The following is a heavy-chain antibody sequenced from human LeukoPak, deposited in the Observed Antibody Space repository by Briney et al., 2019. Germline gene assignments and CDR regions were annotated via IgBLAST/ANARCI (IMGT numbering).Heavy chain of an antibody. CDR2: IGGSGGIT. CDR1: GFTFSNYA. J-gene: IGHJ4*02. V-gene: IGHV3-23*01. Sequence: GSLRLSCAASGFTFSNYAMNWVRQAAGKGLEWVSIIGGSGGITFYADSVKGRFTISRDNSKNTLYLQMNSLRAEDTAICYCATSDYLGYWGQGTLVTVSS. CDR3: ATSDYLGY.